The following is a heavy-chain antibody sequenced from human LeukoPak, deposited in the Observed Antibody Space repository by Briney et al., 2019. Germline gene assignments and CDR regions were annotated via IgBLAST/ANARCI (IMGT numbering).Heavy chain of an antibody. V-gene: IGHV3-30*18. J-gene: IGHJ4*02. CDR2: ISYDGSNK. CDR1: GFTFSSYG. D-gene: IGHD3-22*01. Sequence: GGSLRLSCAASGFTFSSYGMHWVRQAPGKGLEWVAVISYDGSNKYYEDSVKGRFTISRDNSKNTLYLQMNSLRAEDTAVYYCAKGGIRDPYYYDSSGYFVDYWGQGTLVTVSS. CDR3: AKGGIRDPYYYDSSGYFVDY.